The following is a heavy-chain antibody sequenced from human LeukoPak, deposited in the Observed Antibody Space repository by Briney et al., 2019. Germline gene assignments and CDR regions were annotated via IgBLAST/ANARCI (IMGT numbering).Heavy chain of an antibody. Sequence: SGTLSLTCTVSGGSISSYYWSWIRQPPGKGLEWIGYIYYSGSTNYNPSLKSRVTISVDTSKNQFSLKLSSVTAADTAVYYCAARGYSGYDYSVDYWGQGTLVTVSS. V-gene: IGHV4-59*01. D-gene: IGHD5-12*01. CDR1: GGSISSYY. CDR3: AARGYSGYDYSVDY. CDR2: IYYSGST. J-gene: IGHJ4*02.